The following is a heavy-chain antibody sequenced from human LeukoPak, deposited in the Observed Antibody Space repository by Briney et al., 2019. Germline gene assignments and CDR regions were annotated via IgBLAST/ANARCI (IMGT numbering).Heavy chain of an antibody. CDR2: INSRSSTI. J-gene: IGHJ3*02. CDR1: RFTFSNYG. V-gene: IGHV3-48*01. D-gene: IGHD1-26*01. Sequence: GGSLRLSCAASRFTFSNYGVNWVRQAPGKGLEWVSYINSRSSTIYYADSVRGRFTISRDNAKNSLYLQMNSLRAEDTAIYYCAREVGTPQAFDIWGQGTMVTVSS. CDR3: AREVGTPQAFDI.